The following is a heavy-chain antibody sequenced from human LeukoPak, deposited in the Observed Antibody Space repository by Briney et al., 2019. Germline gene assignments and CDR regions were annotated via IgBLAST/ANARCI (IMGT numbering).Heavy chain of an antibody. CDR3: ARESATFGLLWFGELLSGFNWFDP. CDR2: INPNSGGT. V-gene: IGHV1-2*02. D-gene: IGHD3-10*01. J-gene: IGHJ5*02. Sequence: ASVKVSCKASGYTFTGYYMHWVRQAPGQGLEWMGWINPNSGGTNYAQKFQGRVTMTRDTSISTAYMELSRLRSDDTAVYYCARESATFGLLWFGELLSGFNWFDPWGQGTLVTVSS. CDR1: GYTFTGYY.